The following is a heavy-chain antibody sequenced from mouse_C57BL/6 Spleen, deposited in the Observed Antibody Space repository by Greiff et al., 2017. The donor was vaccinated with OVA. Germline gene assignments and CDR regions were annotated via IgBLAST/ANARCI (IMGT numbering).Heavy chain of an antibody. J-gene: IGHJ1*03. CDR1: GYTFTDYY. CDR2: IYPGSGNT. V-gene: IGHV1-76*01. CDR3: ARSLITTVVEGYFDV. Sequence: QVQLQQSGAELVRPGASVKLSCKASGYTFTDYYINWVKQRPGQGLEWIARIYPGSGNTYYNEKFKGKATLTAEKSSSTAYMQLSSLTSEDSAVYFCARSLITTVVEGYFDVWGTGTTVTVSS. D-gene: IGHD1-1*01.